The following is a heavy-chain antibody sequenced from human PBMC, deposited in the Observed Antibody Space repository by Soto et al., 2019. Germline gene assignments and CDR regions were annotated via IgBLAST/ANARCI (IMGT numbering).Heavy chain of an antibody. CDR1: GGSISSYY. Sequence: SETLSLTCTVSGGSISSYYWSWIRQPPGKGLEWIGYIYYSASTNYSPSLKSRVTISVDTSKNQFSLKLSSVTAADTAVYYCAREGVRGMDVWGQETTVTVSS. D-gene: IGHD3-16*01. CDR2: IYYSAST. V-gene: IGHV4-59*12. J-gene: IGHJ6*02. CDR3: AREGVRGMDV.